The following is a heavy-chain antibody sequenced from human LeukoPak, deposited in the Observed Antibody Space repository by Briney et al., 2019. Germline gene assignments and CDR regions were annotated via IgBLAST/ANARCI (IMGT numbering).Heavy chain of an antibody. V-gene: IGHV4-30-4*08. Sequence: SQTLSLTCTVSGGSISSGDYYWSWIRQPPGKGLEWIGYIYYSGSTYYNPSLKSRVTISVDTSKNQFSLKLSSVTAADTAVYYCARAAIDFWSGYPAEYFQYWGQGTLVTVSS. CDR1: GGSISSGDYY. D-gene: IGHD3-3*01. J-gene: IGHJ1*01. CDR3: ARAAIDFWSGYPAEYFQY. CDR2: IYYSGST.